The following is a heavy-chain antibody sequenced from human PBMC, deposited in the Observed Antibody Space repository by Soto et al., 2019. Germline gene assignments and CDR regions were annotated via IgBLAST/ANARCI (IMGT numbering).Heavy chain of an antibody. V-gene: IGHV4-39*01. CDR3: APLSVSLSGPYGIHV. D-gene: IGHD2-15*01. CDR1: GYSVSSSDYY. J-gene: IGHJ6*02. CDR2: MLYSGLT. Sequence: SETLSLTCSVSGYSVSSSDYYWAWIRQPPGKGLEWIGSMLYSGLTYYNPSLKSRATLSVDTSKDQFSVRLNSVTASDTAVYYCAPLSVSLSGPYGIHVWGQGTTVTVSS.